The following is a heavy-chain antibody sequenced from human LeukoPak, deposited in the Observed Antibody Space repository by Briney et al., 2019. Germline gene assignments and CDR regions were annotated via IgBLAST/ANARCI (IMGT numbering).Heavy chain of an antibody. CDR2: SGNKANSYTT. J-gene: IGHJ4*02. Sequence: GGSLRLSCAVSGFIFSDHYMDWVRQAPGKGLEWVGRSGNKANSYTTDYAASVKGRFTISRDDSKNSLYLQMNSLKTEDTAVYYCTRVVLGRDYGRFDYWGQGSLVTVSS. CDR1: GFIFSDHY. CDR3: TRVVLGRDYGRFDY. D-gene: IGHD4-17*01. V-gene: IGHV3-72*01.